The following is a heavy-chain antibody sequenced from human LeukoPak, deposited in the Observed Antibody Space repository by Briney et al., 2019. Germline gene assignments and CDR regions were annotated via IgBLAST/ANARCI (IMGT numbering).Heavy chain of an antibody. D-gene: IGHD6-13*01. Sequence: SETLSLTCAVYGGSVSGYYWSWIRQPPGKGLEWIGEINHSGSTNYNPSLKSRVTISVDMSKDQFSLKLGSVTAADTAVYYCARVVVAAGSNWFDSWGQGTLVTVSS. CDR3: ARVVVAAGSNWFDS. V-gene: IGHV4-34*01. CDR1: GGSVSGYY. J-gene: IGHJ5*01. CDR2: INHSGST.